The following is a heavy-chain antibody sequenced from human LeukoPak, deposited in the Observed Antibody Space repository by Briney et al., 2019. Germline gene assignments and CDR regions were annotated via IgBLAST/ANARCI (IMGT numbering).Heavy chain of an antibody. V-gene: IGHV3-48*03. CDR1: GFTFSSYE. J-gene: IGHJ3*02. CDR3: ARERDPPAIDN. Sequence: TGGSLRLSCVVSGFTFSSYEMNWVRQAPGKGLEWVSYISSSGSIMYYAESVKGRFTISRDNAKNSLYLQMNSLRPEDTAIYYCARERDPPAIDNWGQGTMVTVSS. CDR2: ISSSGSIM.